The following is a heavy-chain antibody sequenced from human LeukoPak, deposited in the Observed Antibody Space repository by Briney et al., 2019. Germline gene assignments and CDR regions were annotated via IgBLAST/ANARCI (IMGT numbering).Heavy chain of an antibody. V-gene: IGHV3-23*01. J-gene: IGHJ3*02. D-gene: IGHD6-19*01. CDR2: ISGSGGGT. CDR1: GFTFSSYA. CDR3: AKALAMAGTFTFDI. Sequence: GGSLRLSCAASGFTFSSYAMSWVRQAPGKGLEWVSAISGSGGGTYYAGSVKGRFTISRDNSKNTLYVQMNSLRAEDTAVYYCAKALAMAGTFTFDIWGQGTLVTVSS.